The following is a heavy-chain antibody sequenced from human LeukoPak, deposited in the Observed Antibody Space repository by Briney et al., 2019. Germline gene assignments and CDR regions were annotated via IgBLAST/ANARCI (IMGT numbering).Heavy chain of an antibody. CDR2: ISAYNGNT. Sequence: ASVKVSCKASGYTFTSYGISWVRQAPGQGLEWMGWISAYNGNTNYAQKLQGRVTMTTDTSASTAYMELRSLRSDDTAVYYCAYCGGDCYSRWFDPWGQGTLVTVSS. D-gene: IGHD2-21*02. CDR3: AYCGGDCYSRWFDP. CDR1: GYTFTSYG. V-gene: IGHV1-18*01. J-gene: IGHJ5*02.